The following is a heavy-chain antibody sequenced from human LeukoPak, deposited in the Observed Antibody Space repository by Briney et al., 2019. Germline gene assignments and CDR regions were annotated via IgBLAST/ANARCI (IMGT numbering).Heavy chain of an antibody. J-gene: IGHJ5*02. D-gene: IGHD6-13*01. V-gene: IGHV3-7*05. Sequence: GGSLRLSCAASGFTFSSYWMSWVRQAPGKGLEWVANIKQDGSEKYYVDSVKGRFTISRDNAKNSLYLQMNSLRAEDTAVYYCARDSSSWYRGWFDPWGQGTLVTVSS. CDR1: GFTFSSYW. CDR3: ARDSSSWYRGWFDP. CDR2: IKQDGSEK.